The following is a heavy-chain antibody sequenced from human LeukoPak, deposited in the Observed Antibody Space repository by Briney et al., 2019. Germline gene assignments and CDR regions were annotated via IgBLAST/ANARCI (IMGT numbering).Heavy chain of an antibody. CDR1: GFTFSSYG. J-gene: IGHJ5*02. CDR3: AIGGYCSGGSCYRWFDP. V-gene: IGHV3-23*01. CDR2: ISGSGGST. D-gene: IGHD2-15*01. Sequence: GGSLRLSCAASGFTFSSYGMSWVRQAPGKGLEWVSAISGSGGSTYYADSVKGRFTISRDNSKNTLYLQMNSLRSEDTAVYYCAIGGYCSGGSCYRWFDPWGQGTLVTVSS.